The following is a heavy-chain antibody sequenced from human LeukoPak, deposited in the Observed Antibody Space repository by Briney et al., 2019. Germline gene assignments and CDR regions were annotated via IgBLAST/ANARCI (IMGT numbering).Heavy chain of an antibody. CDR3: ARGRDSSSWYPLGYYYYMDV. CDR2: MNPNSGNT. Sequence: ASVKVSCKAAGYTFTSYEINGVRQATGQGLEWMGWMNPNSGNTGYAQKFQGRVTMTRNTSISTAYMELSSLRSEDTAVYYCARGRDSSSWYPLGYYYYMDVWGKGTTVTIS. V-gene: IGHV1-8*01. CDR1: GYTFTSYE. J-gene: IGHJ6*03. D-gene: IGHD6-13*01.